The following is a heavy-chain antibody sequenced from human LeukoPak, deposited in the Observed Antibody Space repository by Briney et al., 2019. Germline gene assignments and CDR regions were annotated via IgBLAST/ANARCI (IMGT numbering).Heavy chain of an antibody. CDR2: INPSSGST. D-gene: IGHD3-9*01. CDR3: AKEGDILTGYHHYYYYYYMDV. Sequence: GASVKVSCKASGYTFTNYYLHWVRQAPGQGLEWMGIINPSSGSTTYAQKLQGRVTMTRDTSTSTVYMELSSLRSEDTAVYYCAKEGDILTGYHHYYYYYYMDVWGKGTTVTISS. J-gene: IGHJ6*03. CDR1: GYTFTNYY. V-gene: IGHV1-46*01.